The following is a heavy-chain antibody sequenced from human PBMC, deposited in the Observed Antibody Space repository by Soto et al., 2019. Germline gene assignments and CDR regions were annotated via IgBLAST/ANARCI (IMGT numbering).Heavy chain of an antibody. Sequence: GGSLRLSCAASGFTFSSYAMSWVRQAPGKGLEWVSAISGSGGSTYYADSVKGRFTISRDNSKNTLYLQMNSLRAEDTAVYYCATEVVPAAIRSLGSDAFDIWGQGTMVTVSS. J-gene: IGHJ3*02. CDR2: ISGSGGST. D-gene: IGHD2-2*01. V-gene: IGHV3-23*01. CDR1: GFTFSSYA. CDR3: ATEVVPAAIRSLGSDAFDI.